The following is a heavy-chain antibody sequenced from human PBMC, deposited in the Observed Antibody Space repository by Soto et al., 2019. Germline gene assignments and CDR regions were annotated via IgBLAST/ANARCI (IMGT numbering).Heavy chain of an antibody. Sequence: GKGLEWVSPISGSGGSTYYADSVKGQFTISRDTSKNPLHPQMNTLRTEDPAVYYYSKEGSGSARQYHCMHAWG. J-gene: IGHJ6*02. D-gene: IGHD6-25*01. V-gene: IGHV3-23*01. CDR2: ISGSGGST. CDR3: SKEGSGSARQYHCMHA.